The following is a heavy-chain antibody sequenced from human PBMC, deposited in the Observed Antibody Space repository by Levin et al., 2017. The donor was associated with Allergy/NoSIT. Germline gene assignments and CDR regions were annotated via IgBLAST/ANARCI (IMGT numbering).Heavy chain of an antibody. Sequence: EASVKVSCKASGYIFSDYYMNWVRQAPGQGLESMGWIHLKTGGTYYVQKFQGRVAMTRDTSVSTAYMELSGLRDDDTAVYYCGRGGADRPSRYGLDVWGQGTTVTVSS. CDR2: IHLKTGGT. D-gene: IGHD6-6*01. J-gene: IGHJ6*02. CDR3: GRGGADRPSRYGLDV. V-gene: IGHV1-2*02. CDR1: GYIFSDYY.